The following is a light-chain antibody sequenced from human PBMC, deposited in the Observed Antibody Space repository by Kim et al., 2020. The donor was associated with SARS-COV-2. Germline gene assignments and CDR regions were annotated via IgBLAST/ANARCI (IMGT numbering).Light chain of an antibody. CDR3: QQYATSPRT. J-gene: IGKJ1*01. V-gene: IGKV3-20*01. CDR2: GAS. CDR1: QSVGSNY. Sequence: SPGERATLSCRASQSVGSNYLAWYQQKRGQTPRLLFYGASSRTTGIPDRFSGSGSGTDFTLTISRLEPEDFAVYYCQQYATSPRTFGQGTKVDIK.